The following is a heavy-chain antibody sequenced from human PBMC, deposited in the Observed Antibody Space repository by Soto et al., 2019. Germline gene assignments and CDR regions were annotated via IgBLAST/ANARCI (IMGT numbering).Heavy chain of an antibody. CDR2: INHSGST. CDR1: GGSFSGYY. V-gene: IGHV4-34*01. D-gene: IGHD4-17*01. J-gene: IGHJ4*02. Sequence: SETLSLTCAVYGGSFSGYYWSWIRQPPGKGLEWIGEINHSGSTNYNPSLKSRVTISVDTSKNQFSLKLSSVTAADTAVYYCARDGLYGDYYFDYWGQGTLVTVSS. CDR3: ARDGLYGDYYFDY.